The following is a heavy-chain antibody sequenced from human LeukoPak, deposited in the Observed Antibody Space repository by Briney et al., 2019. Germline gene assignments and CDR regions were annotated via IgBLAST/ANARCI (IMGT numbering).Heavy chain of an antibody. Sequence: PGRSLRLSCAASGFTFSSYSMNWVRQAPGKGLEWVSSISSSSSYIYYADSVKGRFTISRDNAKNSLYLQMNSLRAEDTAVYYCARVSVRDYGDYVRHDWDYWGQGTLVTVSS. D-gene: IGHD4-17*01. V-gene: IGHV3-21*01. CDR2: ISSSSSYI. CDR3: ARVSVRDYGDYVRHDWDY. CDR1: GFTFSSYS. J-gene: IGHJ4*02.